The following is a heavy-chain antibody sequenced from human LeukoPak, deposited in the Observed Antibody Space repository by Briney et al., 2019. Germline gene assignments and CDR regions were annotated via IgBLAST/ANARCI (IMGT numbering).Heavy chain of an antibody. CDR1: GGPFSGYY. Sequence: SETLSLTCAVYGGPFSGYYWSWIRQPPGKGLEWIGEINHSGSTNYNPSLKSRVTISVDTSKNQFSLKLSSVTAADTAVYYCAREQIAKYYYGSGSYYPASFDYWGQGTLVTVSS. V-gene: IGHV4-34*01. D-gene: IGHD3-10*01. J-gene: IGHJ4*02. CDR3: AREQIAKYYYGSGSYYPASFDY. CDR2: INHSGST.